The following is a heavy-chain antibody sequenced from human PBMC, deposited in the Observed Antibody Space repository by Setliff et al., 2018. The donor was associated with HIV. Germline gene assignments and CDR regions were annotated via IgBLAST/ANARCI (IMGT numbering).Heavy chain of an antibody. CDR2: IYYSGTT. V-gene: IGHV4-38-2*01. J-gene: IGHJ4*02. CDR3: ARRRFVVVPTAPEADY. CDR1: GYSISIGYY. Sequence: PSETLSLTCAVSGYSISIGYYWGWIRQPPGKGLEWIGDIYYSGTTYYNPSLKRRVTISVDTSKNQFSLRLTSVTAADTAVYYCARRRFVVVPTAPEADYWGQGTLVTVSS. D-gene: IGHD2-2*01.